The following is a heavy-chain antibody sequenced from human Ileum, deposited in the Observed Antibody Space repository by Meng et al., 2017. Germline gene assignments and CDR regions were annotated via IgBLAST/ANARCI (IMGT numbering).Heavy chain of an antibody. CDR3: ARDHWGSLDY. Sequence: VDLRGSGPGLGRPAEILPLICTVSGGPGSSDGFQWGWVRQPPGKGLEWIGYASTNYNPSLKSRVTISLDTSKNQFSLELSSVTAADTAVYYCARDHWGSLDYWGQGILVTVSS. V-gene: IGHV4-61*08. CDR1: GGPGSSDGFQ. D-gene: IGHD7-27*01. CDR2: AST. J-gene: IGHJ4*02.